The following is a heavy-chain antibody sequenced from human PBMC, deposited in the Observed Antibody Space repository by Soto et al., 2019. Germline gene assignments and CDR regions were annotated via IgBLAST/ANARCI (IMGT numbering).Heavy chain of an antibody. J-gene: IGHJ4*02. V-gene: IGHV2-5*02. Sequence: QITLNESGPTVVRPTETLTLTCRFSGFSLTNSGVGVGWIRQSPGKAPEWLALIYWDDDKSYSASLKSRLTITKDTSKNQVVLTVSDLDPTDTATYYCAHRVLRTVFGLVTTTAIYFDFWGQGTPVAVSS. CDR2: IYWDDDK. CDR1: GFSLTNSGVG. D-gene: IGHD3-3*01. CDR3: AHRVLRTVFGLVTTTAIYFDF.